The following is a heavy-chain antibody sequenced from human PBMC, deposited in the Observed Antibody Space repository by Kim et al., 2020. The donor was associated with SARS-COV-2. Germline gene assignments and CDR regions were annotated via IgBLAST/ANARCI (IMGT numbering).Heavy chain of an antibody. J-gene: IGHJ5*02. V-gene: IGHV3-30*01. Sequence: DSVKGRFTISRDNSKNTLYLQMNSLRAEDTAVYYCARVKWQWLVRGWFDPWGQGTLVTVSS. D-gene: IGHD6-19*01. CDR3: ARVKWQWLVRGWFDP.